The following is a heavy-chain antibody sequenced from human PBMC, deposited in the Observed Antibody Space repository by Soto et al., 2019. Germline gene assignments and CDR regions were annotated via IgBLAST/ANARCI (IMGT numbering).Heavy chain of an antibody. J-gene: IGHJ4*02. V-gene: IGHV3-33*01. CDR2: IRFDGSNE. CDR1: GGIFHGYG. D-gene: IGHD3-3*01. Sequence: QEQLVESGGGVVQPGTSLRLSCAVPGGIFHGYGMHWVRQAPGKGLEWVAIIRFDGSNEEYADSVKGRFTISRDNSKNTVYLQMTNMGAEDTAVYYCARVGIVGTVFRGYLDYWGRGTVGTVSS. CDR3: ARVGIVGTVFRGYLDY.